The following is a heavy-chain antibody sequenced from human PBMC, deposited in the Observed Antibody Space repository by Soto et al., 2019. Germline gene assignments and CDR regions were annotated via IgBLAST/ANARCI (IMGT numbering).Heavy chain of an antibody. CDR3: ARQEGSGRSKGYTGFDY. CDR2: IYYSGST. J-gene: IGHJ4*02. D-gene: IGHD1-26*01. CDR1: GGSISSSSYY. V-gene: IGHV4-39*01. Sequence: SETLSLTCTVSGGSISSSSYYWGWIRQPPGKGLEWIGSIYYSGSTYYNPSLKSRVTISVDTSKNQFSLKLSSVTAADTAVYYCARQEGSGRSKGYTGFDYWGKGTLVTVSS.